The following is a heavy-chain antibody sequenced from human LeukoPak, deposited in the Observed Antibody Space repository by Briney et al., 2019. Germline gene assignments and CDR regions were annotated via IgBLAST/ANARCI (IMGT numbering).Heavy chain of an antibody. CDR3: AILPRFGDYYYYYGMDV. V-gene: IGHV3-7*03. CDR1: GFTFSSYW. Sequence: PGGSLRLSCAASGFTFSSYWMSWVRQAPGKGLEWVANIKQDGSEKYYVDSVKGRFTISRDNSKNSLYLQMNSLRTEDTALYYCAILPRFGDYYYYYGMDVWGQGTTVTVSS. D-gene: IGHD3-10*01. CDR2: IKQDGSEK. J-gene: IGHJ6*02.